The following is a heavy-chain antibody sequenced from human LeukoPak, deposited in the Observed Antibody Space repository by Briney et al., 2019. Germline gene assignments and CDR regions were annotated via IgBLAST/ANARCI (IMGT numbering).Heavy chain of an antibody. CDR3: AREVTASCSSTSCYLNWFDP. CDR1: GGSFSGYY. D-gene: IGHD2-2*01. Sequence: SETLSLTCAVYGGSFSGYYWSWIRQPPGKGLEWIGEINQSGSTNYNPSLKSRVTISVDTSKNQFSLKLSSVTAADTAVYYCAREVTASCSSTSCYLNWFDPWGQGTLVTVSS. J-gene: IGHJ5*02. V-gene: IGHV4-34*01. CDR2: INQSGST.